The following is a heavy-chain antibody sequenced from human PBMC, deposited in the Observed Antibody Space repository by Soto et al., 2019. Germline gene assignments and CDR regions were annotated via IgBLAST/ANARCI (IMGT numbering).Heavy chain of an antibody. CDR1: GFTFSNAW. J-gene: IGHJ4*02. CDR3: TTFTFGGVIVDC. Sequence: GGSLRLSCAASGFTFSNAWMSWVRQAPGKGLEWVGRIKSKTDGGTTDYAAPVKGRFTISRDDSKNTLYLQMNSLKTEDTAVYYCTTFTFGGVIVDCWGQGTLVTVSS. CDR2: IKSKTDGGTT. D-gene: IGHD3-16*02. V-gene: IGHV3-15*01.